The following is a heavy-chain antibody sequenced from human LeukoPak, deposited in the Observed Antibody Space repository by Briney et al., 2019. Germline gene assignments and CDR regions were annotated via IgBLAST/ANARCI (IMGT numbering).Heavy chain of an antibody. CDR2: IKQDGSEK. J-gene: IGHJ4*02. CDR3: ARMTPLVGATDY. CDR1: GFTVSSNY. Sequence: PGGSLRLSCAASGFTVSSNYMSWVRQAPGKGLEWVANIKQDGSEKYYVDSVKGRFTISRDNAKNSLYLQMNSLRAEDTAVYYCARMTPLVGATDYWGQGTLVTVSS. V-gene: IGHV3-7*01. D-gene: IGHD1-26*01.